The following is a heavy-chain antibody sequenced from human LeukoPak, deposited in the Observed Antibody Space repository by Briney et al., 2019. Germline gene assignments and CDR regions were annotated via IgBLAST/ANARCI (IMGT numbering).Heavy chain of an antibody. CDR1: GFTFRGYW. J-gene: IGHJ4*02. CDR2: INQGGSAQ. V-gene: IGHV3-7*01. D-gene: IGHD1-26*01. CDR3: ARVEYSGWNLEY. Sequence: GGSLRLSCAASGFTFRGYWMTWVRQAPGKGLEWVANINQGGSAQYYMESVKGRFTISRDDAKNSFYLQMNSLRDEDTAVYYCARVEYSGWNLEYWGQGTLVTVSS.